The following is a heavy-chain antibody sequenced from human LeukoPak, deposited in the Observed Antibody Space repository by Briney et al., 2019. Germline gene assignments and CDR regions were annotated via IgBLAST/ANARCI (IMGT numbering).Heavy chain of an antibody. CDR2: IYSGGST. V-gene: IGHV3-66*01. CDR1: GFTFTNAW. J-gene: IGHJ4*02. D-gene: IGHD4-17*01. CDR3: ARVGYGDYLYFDY. Sequence: PGGSLRLSCAASGFTFTNAWMTWVRQAPGKGLEWVSVIYSGGSTYYADSVKGRFTISRDNSKNTLYLQMNSLRAEDTAVYYCARVGYGDYLYFDYWGQGTLVTVSS.